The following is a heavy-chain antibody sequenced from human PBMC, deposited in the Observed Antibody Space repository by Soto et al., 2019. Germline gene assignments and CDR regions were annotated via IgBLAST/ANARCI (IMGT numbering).Heavy chain of an antibody. Sequence: EVQLVESGGGLVQPGGSLRLSCAASGFTFSSYSMNWVHQAPGKGLEWVSDISSSSSTIYYADSVKGRFTISRDNAKKSLYLQMNSLRAEDTAVYYCARIAVAGHYWYIDLWGRGTLVTVSS. CDR3: ARIAVAGHYWYIDL. J-gene: IGHJ2*01. D-gene: IGHD6-19*01. CDR1: GFTFSSYS. CDR2: ISSSSSTI. V-gene: IGHV3-48*01.